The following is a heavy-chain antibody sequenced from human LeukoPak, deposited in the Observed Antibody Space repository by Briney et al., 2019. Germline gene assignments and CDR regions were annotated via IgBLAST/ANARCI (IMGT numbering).Heavy chain of an antibody. CDR3: AKQTSSGYYYDLDY. J-gene: IGHJ4*02. Sequence: PGGSLRLSCAASGFTFSSYGMHWVRQAPGKGLEWVAVIWYDGSNKYYADSVKGRFTISRDNSKNTLYLQMNSLRAEDTAVYYCAKQTSSGYYYDLDYWGQGTLVTVSS. CDR1: GFTFSSYG. D-gene: IGHD3-22*01. V-gene: IGHV3-33*06. CDR2: IWYDGSNK.